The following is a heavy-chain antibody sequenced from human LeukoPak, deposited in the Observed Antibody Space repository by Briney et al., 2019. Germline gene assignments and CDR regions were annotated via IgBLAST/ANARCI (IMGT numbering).Heavy chain of an antibody. CDR2: FDPEDGET. CDR3: ATHSSGWYAGSRYYYYMDV. J-gene: IGHJ6*03. Sequence: ASVKVSCKVSGYTLTELSMHWVRQAPGKGLEWMGGFDPEDGETIYAQKFQGRVTMTEDTSTDTAYMELSSLRSEDTAVYYCATHSSGWYAGSRYYYYMDVWGKGTTVTVSS. D-gene: IGHD6-19*01. CDR1: GYTLTELS. V-gene: IGHV1-24*01.